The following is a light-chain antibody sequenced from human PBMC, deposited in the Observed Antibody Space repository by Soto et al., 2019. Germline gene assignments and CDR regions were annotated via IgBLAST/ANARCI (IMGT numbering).Light chain of an antibody. Sequence: ELLLTQSPASLSLSPGDRVTLSCRASQSVSNNYLSWYQKKPGQPTRLLIYGASNRATGTPDRFSGSGSGTDFTLTISRLEPEDFAVYYRQQYGSSGTFGQGTKVDIK. J-gene: IGKJ1*01. CDR2: GAS. CDR1: QSVSNNY. V-gene: IGKV3-20*01. CDR3: QQYGSSGT.